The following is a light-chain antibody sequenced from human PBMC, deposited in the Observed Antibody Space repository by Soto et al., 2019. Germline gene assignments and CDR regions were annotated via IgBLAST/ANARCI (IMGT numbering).Light chain of an antibody. CDR1: QSVGNY. J-gene: IGKJ5*01. V-gene: IGKV3-11*01. CDR3: HQRSDWPRT. Sequence: EVVLTQSPATLSLSPGERATLSCRASQSVGNYLLWYQQKPGQAPRLLIYDTSKRATGIPPRFRGSGSGTDFSLTISSLEPEDFAVYYCHQRSDWPRTFGQGTDWR. CDR2: DTS.